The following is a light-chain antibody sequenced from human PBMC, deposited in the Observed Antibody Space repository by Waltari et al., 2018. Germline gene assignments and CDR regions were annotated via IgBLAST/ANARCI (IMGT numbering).Light chain of an antibody. CDR3: QQSYSTPFT. Sequence: DIQMTQSPSSLSASVGDRVTITCRASQSISNYLNWYQQKPGKAPKRLIYAASSLQSGVPSRFSGSGSGTDFTLTISSLQPEDFATYYCQQSYSTPFTFGPGTKVDIK. J-gene: IGKJ3*01. CDR1: QSISNY. CDR2: AAS. V-gene: IGKV1-39*01.